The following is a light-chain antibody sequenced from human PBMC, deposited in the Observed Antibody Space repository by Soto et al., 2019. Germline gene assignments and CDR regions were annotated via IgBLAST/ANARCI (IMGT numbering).Light chain of an antibody. CDR2: DVS. CDR3: SSYAGSGVVV. Sequence: QSALTQPASVSASPGQSITISCTGTSSDVGGYNYVSWYQQYPGKAPKLMIYDVSDRHSGVSQRFSGSKSGDTASLTISGLQTEDEADYYCSSYAGSGVVVFGGGTKVTVL. V-gene: IGLV2-14*03. J-gene: IGLJ3*02. CDR1: SSDVGGYNY.